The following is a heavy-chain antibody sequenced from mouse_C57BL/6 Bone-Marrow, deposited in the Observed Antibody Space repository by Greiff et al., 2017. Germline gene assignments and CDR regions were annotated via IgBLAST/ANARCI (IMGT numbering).Heavy chain of an antibody. CDR2: ISYDSSN. Sequence: ASGPGLVKPSQSLSLTCSVSGYSITSGYYRNWIRPFPGNKLEWMGFISYDSSNNYNPSLKNRISITRDTSKNQYMLKLNFMTTEDTATYCCARGRTKGYAMDYWGQGTSVTVSS. V-gene: IGHV3-6*01. J-gene: IGHJ4*01. CDR1: GYSITSGYY. D-gene: IGHD1-3*01. CDR3: ARGRTKGYAMDY.